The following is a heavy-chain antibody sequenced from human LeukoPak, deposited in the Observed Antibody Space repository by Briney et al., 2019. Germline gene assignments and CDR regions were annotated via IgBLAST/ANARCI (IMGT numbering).Heavy chain of an antibody. V-gene: IGHV4-31*03. CDR2: IYYSGST. Sequence: NPSQTLSLTCTVSGGSISSGGYYWSWIRQHPGKGLEWIGYIYYSGSTYYNPSLKSRVTISVDTSKNQFSLKLSSVTAADTAVYYCARDRAVGWFDPWGQGTLVTVSS. CDR1: GGSISSGGYY. CDR3: ARDRAVGWFDP. J-gene: IGHJ5*02.